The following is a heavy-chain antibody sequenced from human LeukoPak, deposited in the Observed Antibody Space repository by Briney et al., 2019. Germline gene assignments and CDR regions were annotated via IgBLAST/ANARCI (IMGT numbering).Heavy chain of an antibody. J-gene: IGHJ5*02. Sequence: GGSLRFSCVASGFSFSNYGTHWVRQAPGKGLEWVTFMQYDGSVEFYADSVKGRFTISRDNSKNTLYLQMNSLRAEDTAVYYCTVLQHDWYSSWGQGTLVTVSS. D-gene: IGHD3-9*01. CDR1: GFSFSNYG. CDR2: MQYDGSVE. V-gene: IGHV3-30*02. CDR3: TVLQHDWYSS.